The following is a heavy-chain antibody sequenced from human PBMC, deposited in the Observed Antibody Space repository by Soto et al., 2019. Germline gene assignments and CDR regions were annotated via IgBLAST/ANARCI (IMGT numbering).Heavy chain of an antibody. Sequence: PSETLSLTCTVSGGSISSYYWSWIRQPPGKGLEWIGYMYYSGSTNYNPSLKSRVTISVDTSKNQLSLKLSSVIAADTAVYYCGGKNYDSSGYFDYWGQGTLVTVSS. J-gene: IGHJ4*02. V-gene: IGHV4-59*01. CDR1: GGSISSYY. D-gene: IGHD3-22*01. CDR2: MYYSGST. CDR3: GGKNYDSSGYFDY.